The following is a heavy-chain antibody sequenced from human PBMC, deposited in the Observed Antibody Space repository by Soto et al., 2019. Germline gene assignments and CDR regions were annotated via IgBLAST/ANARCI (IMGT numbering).Heavy chain of an antibody. D-gene: IGHD2-2*01. J-gene: IGHJ6*02. CDR2: ISSSSSTI. CDR3: ARDPDIVVVPAAEHYYYYGMDV. CDR1: GFTFSSYS. Sequence: EVQLVESGGGLVQPGGSLRLSCAASGFTFSSYSMNWVRQAPGKGLEWVSYISSSSSTIYYADSVKGRFTISRDNAKNSLYLQMNSLRAEDTAVYYCARDPDIVVVPAAEHYYYYGMDVWGQGTTVTVSS. V-gene: IGHV3-48*01.